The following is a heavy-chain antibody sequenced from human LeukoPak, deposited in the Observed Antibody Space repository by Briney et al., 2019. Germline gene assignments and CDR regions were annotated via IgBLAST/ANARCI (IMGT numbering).Heavy chain of an antibody. V-gene: IGHV3-20*04. CDR1: GFTFDDYG. CDR3: ARGGSGYDSDRYFDY. Sequence: PGGSLRLSCAASGFTFDDYGMSWVRQAPGKGVEWVSGINWNGGSKVYADSVKGRFTISRDNAKNSLYLQMNSLRAEDTALYYCARGGSGYDSDRYFDYWGQGTLVTVSS. CDR2: INWNGGSK. D-gene: IGHD5-12*01. J-gene: IGHJ4*02.